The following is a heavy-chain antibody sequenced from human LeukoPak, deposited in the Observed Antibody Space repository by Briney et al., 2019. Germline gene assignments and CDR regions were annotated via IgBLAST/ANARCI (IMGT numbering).Heavy chain of an antibody. CDR2: IRYDGSNK. Sequence: GVSLRLSCAASGFTFSSYGMHWVRQAPGKGLEWVAFIRYDGSNKYYADSVKGRFTISRDNSKNTLYLQMNSLRAEDTAVYYCARDPGSGYEEHFDYWGQGTLVTVSS. CDR3: ARDPGSGYEEHFDY. D-gene: IGHD5-12*01. J-gene: IGHJ4*02. V-gene: IGHV3-30*02. CDR1: GFTFSSYG.